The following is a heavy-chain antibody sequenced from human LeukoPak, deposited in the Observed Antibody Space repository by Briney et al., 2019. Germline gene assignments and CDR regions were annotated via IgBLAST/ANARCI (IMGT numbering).Heavy chain of an antibody. CDR2: IKQDGSEK. Sequence: GGSLRLSCAASGFTFSSYWMSWVRQAPGKGLEWVANIKQDGSEKYYVDSVKGRFTISRDNAKNSLYLRMNSLRAEDTAVYYCARELVRSLYSSSSGGGYWGQGTLVTVSS. D-gene: IGHD6-6*01. V-gene: IGHV3-7*01. CDR1: GFTFSSYW. CDR3: ARELVRSLYSSSSGGGY. J-gene: IGHJ4*02.